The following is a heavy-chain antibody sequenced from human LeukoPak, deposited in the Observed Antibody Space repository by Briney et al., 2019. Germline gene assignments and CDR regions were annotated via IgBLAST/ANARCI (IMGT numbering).Heavy chain of an antibody. J-gene: IGHJ5*02. CDR1: GYSISSGYY. CDR3: ARLGNWNYYLDP. Sequence: NPSETLSLTCTVSGYSISSGYYWGWLRQPPGKGLEWIGSIYHSGSTYYNPSLKSRVTISVDTSKNQFSLKLSSVTAADTAVYYCARLGNWNYYLDPWGQGTLVTVSS. D-gene: IGHD1-7*01. CDR2: IYHSGST. V-gene: IGHV4-38-2*02.